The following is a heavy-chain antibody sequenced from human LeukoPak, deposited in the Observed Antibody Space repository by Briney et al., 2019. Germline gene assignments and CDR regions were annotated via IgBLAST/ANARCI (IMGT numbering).Heavy chain of an antibody. V-gene: IGHV3-20*01. CDR1: RFTFDDYG. Sequence: GGSLRLSCAPSRFTFDDYGMSWVRQSPGRGLEWVSGINWNGGSTVYADSVKCRFNISTDNDKNSMYLQMKSLRAESTALYHCARDNNGSGSPPYGMDVWGQGTTVTVSS. J-gene: IGHJ6*02. CDR2: INWNGGST. CDR3: ARDNNGSGSPPYGMDV. D-gene: IGHD3-10*01.